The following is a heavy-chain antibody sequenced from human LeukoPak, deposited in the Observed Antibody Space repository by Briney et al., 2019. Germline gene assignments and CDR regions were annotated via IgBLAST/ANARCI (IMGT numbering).Heavy chain of an antibody. CDR1: GFTVSSNY. J-gene: IGHJ4*02. D-gene: IGHD5-18*01. CDR3: ARAYSGYTYGYHY. CDR2: ISSSSSTI. Sequence: GGSLRLSCAASGFTVSSNYMSWVRQAPGKGLEWVSYISSSSSTIYYADSVKGRFTISRDNAKNSLYLQMNSLRAEDTAVYYCARAYSGYTYGYHYWGQGTLVTVSS. V-gene: IGHV3-48*01.